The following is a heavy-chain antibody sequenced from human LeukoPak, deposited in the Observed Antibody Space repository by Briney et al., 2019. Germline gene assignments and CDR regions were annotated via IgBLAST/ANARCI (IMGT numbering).Heavy chain of an antibody. CDR3: AQVRAYYYYYGMDV. CDR1: GFTFSSYA. Sequence: GGSLRLSCAASGFTFSSYAMSWVRQAPGKGREWVSAISGSGGSTYYADSVKGRFTISRDNSKNTLYLQMNSLRAEDTAVYCCAQVRAYYYYYGMDVWGQGTTVTVSS. V-gene: IGHV3-23*01. J-gene: IGHJ6*02. CDR2: ISGSGGST.